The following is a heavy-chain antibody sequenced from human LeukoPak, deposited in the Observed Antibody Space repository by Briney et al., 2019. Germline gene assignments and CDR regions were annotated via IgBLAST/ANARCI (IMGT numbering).Heavy chain of an antibody. CDR3: AKVVVVAATDFDY. V-gene: IGHV3-30*04. CDR2: ISYDGSNK. CDR1: GFTFSSYA. J-gene: IGHJ4*02. D-gene: IGHD2-15*01. Sequence: GSLRLSCAASGFTFSSYAMHWVRQAPGKGLEWVAVISYDGSNKYYADSVKGRFTISRDNSKNTLYLQMNSLRAEDTAVYYCAKVVVVAATDFDYWGQGTLVTVSS.